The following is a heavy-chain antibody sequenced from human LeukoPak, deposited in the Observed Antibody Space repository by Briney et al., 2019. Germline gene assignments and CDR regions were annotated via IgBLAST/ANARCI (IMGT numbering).Heavy chain of an antibody. Sequence: PGGSLRLSCAPSGFTFTDYSMNWVRQAPGKGLEWVASISTVSTYTFYADSVKGRFSTSRDNVRNLLYLQMSSLGAEDTAVYYCARDGSGFYLYNYMDVWGKGTTVTVSS. V-gene: IGHV3-21*06. D-gene: IGHD6-25*01. CDR3: ARDGSGFYLYNYMDV. CDR1: GFTFTDYS. J-gene: IGHJ6*03. CDR2: ISTVSTYT.